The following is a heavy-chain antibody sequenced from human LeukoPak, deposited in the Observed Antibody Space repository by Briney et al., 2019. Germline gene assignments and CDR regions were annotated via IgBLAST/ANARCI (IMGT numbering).Heavy chain of an antibody. CDR3: AKGWSSSGYYFDY. J-gene: IGHJ4*02. Sequence: GGSLRLSCAASGFTFSSYAMSWVRQAPGKGLEWVSGFSGSGGSTYYADSVKGRFTISRDNSKNTLYLQMNSLRAEDTAVYYCAKGWSSSGYYFDYWGQGTLVTVSS. D-gene: IGHD6-19*01. CDR2: FSGSGGST. CDR1: GFTFSSYA. V-gene: IGHV3-23*01.